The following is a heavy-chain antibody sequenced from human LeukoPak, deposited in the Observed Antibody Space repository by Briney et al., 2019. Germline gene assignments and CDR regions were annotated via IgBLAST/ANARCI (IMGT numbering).Heavy chain of an antibody. J-gene: IGHJ4*02. D-gene: IGHD7-27*01. CDR3: ASIPNNPLTGDPYRPGSGDY. CDR2: INGDGRNI. V-gene: IGHV3-74*01. Sequence: SGGSLRLSCVASGFTFSSYWMHWVRQDPRKGLVWVSRINGDGRNINYADSVRGRFTISRDNAKNTLYLQMNSLRAEDTAVYYCASIPNNPLTGDPYRPGSGDYWGQGTLVTVSS. CDR1: GFTFSSYW.